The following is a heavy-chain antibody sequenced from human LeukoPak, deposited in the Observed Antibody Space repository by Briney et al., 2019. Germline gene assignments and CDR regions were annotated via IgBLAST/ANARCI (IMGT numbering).Heavy chain of an antibody. Sequence: PGGSLRLSCTASGFTFSDHYIDWVRQAPGKGLEWVGRSRNKANSYSTEYAASVRGRFTISRDGSENSLFLQMNSLKTEDTAVYYCTRGDFYDNSAYPRWGQGTLVTVSS. J-gene: IGHJ4*02. CDR2: SRNKANSYST. V-gene: IGHV3-72*01. CDR3: TRGDFYDNSAYPR. D-gene: IGHD3-22*01. CDR1: GFTFSDHY.